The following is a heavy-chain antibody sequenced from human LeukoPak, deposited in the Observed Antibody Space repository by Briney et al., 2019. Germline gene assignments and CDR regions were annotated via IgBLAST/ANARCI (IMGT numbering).Heavy chain of an antibody. Sequence: AGGSLRLSCAASGFTFSSYSMNWVRQAPGKGLEWVSSISSSSYIYYADSVKGRFTISRDNAKNSLYLQMNSLRAEDTAVYYCAREGYDILTGYSSSLDYWGQGTLVTVSS. D-gene: IGHD3-9*01. CDR2: ISSSSYI. J-gene: IGHJ4*02. CDR1: GFTFSSYS. V-gene: IGHV3-21*01. CDR3: AREGYDILTGYSSSLDY.